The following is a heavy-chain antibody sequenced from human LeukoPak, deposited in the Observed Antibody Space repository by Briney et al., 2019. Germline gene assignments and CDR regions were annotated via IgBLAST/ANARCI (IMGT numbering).Heavy chain of an antibody. CDR1: GYSFTNYY. J-gene: IGHJ4*02. Sequence: ASVKVSCKASGYSFTNYYMHWVRQAPGQGLEWMTMINPSGGSTTYAQNFQDRVTVTRDMSTSTVYMELSSLTSEDTAVYYCARTRGYYFDYWGQGTLSPSPQ. CDR2: INPSGGST. CDR3: ARTRGYYFDY. V-gene: IGHV1-46*01.